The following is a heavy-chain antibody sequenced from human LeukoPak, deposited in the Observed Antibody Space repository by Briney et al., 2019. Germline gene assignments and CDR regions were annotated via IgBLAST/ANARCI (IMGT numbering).Heavy chain of an antibody. CDR1: GFTVSSSY. D-gene: IGHD1-14*01. V-gene: IGHV3-66*01. Sequence: GGSLRLSCAASGFTVSSSYMNWVRQAPGKGLEWVSVIYSGGNTYYAESVKGRFTISRDNSKNTLYLQMNSLRREDTAVYYCARETLGSGFDYWGQGTLVTVSS. CDR3: ARETLGSGFDY. J-gene: IGHJ4*02. CDR2: IYSGGNT.